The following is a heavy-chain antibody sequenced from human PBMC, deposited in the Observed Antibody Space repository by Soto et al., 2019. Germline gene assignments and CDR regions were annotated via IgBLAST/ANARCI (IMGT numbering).Heavy chain of an antibody. CDR3: AKDYSTVTTEPLTVVLLDY. CDR1: GFTFSSSA. D-gene: IGHD4-17*01. J-gene: IGHJ4*02. CDR2: ITSDGRT. V-gene: IGHV3-23*01. Sequence: LRLSFAASGFTFSSSAMSWVRQAPWKVLEWVSIITSDGRTYYADSLKGRFTISRDNSKNTVYLQMKSPRAEDTAVYYCAKDYSTVTTEPLTVVLLDYWGQGGLVTVSS.